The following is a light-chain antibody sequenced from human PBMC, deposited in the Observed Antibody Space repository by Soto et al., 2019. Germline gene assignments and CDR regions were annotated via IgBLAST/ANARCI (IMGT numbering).Light chain of an antibody. CDR1: QGIRDD. J-gene: IGKJ1*01. V-gene: IGKV1-17*01. Sequence: DIQMTQSPSSLSASVGDRVTITCRASQGIRDDLGWYQQKPGKAPRLLIYDASNLQRGVPSRFSGSGSGTEFTLTITSLQPEDFATYYCQQYNDYSGMFGQGTKVEIK. CDR2: DAS. CDR3: QQYNDYSGM.